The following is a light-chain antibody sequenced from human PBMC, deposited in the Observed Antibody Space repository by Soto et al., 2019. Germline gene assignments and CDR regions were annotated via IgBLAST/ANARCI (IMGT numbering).Light chain of an antibody. Sequence: EIVLTQSPGALSLSPGERATLSCRASQSVSSSYLSWYQQKPGQVPSLLIFGASTRATGIPDRFSGSGSGTDFTLTISSLEPEDFAVYYCQQRSNWPPITFGQGTRREIK. V-gene: IGKV3D-20*02. CDR1: QSVSSSY. J-gene: IGKJ5*01. CDR3: QQRSNWPPIT. CDR2: GAS.